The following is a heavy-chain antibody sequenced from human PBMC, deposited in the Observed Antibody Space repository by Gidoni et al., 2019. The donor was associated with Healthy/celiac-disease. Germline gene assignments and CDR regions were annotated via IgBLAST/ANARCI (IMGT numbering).Heavy chain of an antibody. Sequence: GWIRQPPGKGLEWIGSIYYSGSTYYNPSLKSRVTISVDTSKNQFSLKLSSVTAADTAVYYCARLSYCSSTSCYFSLVWYYGMDVWGQGTTVTVSS. CDR3: ARLSYCSSTSCYFSLVWYYGMDV. V-gene: IGHV4-39*01. CDR2: IYYSGST. J-gene: IGHJ6*02. D-gene: IGHD2-2*01.